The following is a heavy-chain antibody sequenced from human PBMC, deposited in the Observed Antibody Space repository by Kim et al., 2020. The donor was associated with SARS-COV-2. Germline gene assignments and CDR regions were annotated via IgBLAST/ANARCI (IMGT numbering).Heavy chain of an antibody. V-gene: IGHV3-21*01. CDR3: ARLTPHLTVVGRGGSFDY. CDR1: GFTFSSYS. J-gene: IGHJ4*02. D-gene: IGHD2-2*01. CDR2: ISSSSSYI. Sequence: GGSLRLSCAASGFTFSSYSMNWVRQAPGKGLEWVSSISSSSSYIYYADSVKGRFTISRDNAKNSLYLQMNSLRAEDTAVYYCARLTPHLTVVGRGGSFDYWRQGTLVTVSS.